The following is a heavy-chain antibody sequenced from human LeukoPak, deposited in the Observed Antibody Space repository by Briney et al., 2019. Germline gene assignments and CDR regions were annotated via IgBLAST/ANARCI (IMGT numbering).Heavy chain of an antibody. V-gene: IGHV1-69*01. D-gene: IGHD2-15*01. Sequence: GSSVKVSCKASGGTFSSYAISWVRQAPGQGLEWMGGIIPIFGTANYAQKFQGRVTITADESTSTDYMELSSLRSEATADYYCASGGVIVVVVAATQNWFDPWGQGTLVTVSS. CDR3: ASGGVIVVVVAATQNWFDP. J-gene: IGHJ5*02. CDR1: GGTFSSYA. CDR2: IIPIFGTA.